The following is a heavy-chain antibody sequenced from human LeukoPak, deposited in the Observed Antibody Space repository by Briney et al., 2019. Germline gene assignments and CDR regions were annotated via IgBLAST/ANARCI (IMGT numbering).Heavy chain of an antibody. CDR1: GFTFDDYG. D-gene: IGHD3-3*01. CDR3: ARGGITIFGVVTTEAFDI. J-gene: IGHJ3*02. V-gene: IGHV3-20*04. CDR2: INWNGGST. Sequence: GGSLRLSCAASGFTFDDYGMSWVRQAPGKGLEWVSGINWNGGSTVYADSVKGRFTISRDNAKNSLYLQMNSLRAEDTALYYCARGGITIFGVVTTEAFDIWGQGTMVTVSS.